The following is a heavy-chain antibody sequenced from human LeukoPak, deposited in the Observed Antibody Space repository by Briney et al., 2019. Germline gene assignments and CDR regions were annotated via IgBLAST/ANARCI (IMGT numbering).Heavy chain of an antibody. V-gene: IGHV3-73*01. Sequence: GGSLRLSCAASGFTFSGSAMHWVRQASGKGLEWVGRIRSKANSYATAYAASVKGRFTISRDDSKNTAYLQMNSLKTEDTAVYYCTRLVVLLPGDSSGHRIHAFDIWGPGTMVTVSS. D-gene: IGHD3-22*01. CDR3: TRLVVLLPGDSSGHRIHAFDI. CDR2: IRSKANSYAT. J-gene: IGHJ3*02. CDR1: GFTFSGSA.